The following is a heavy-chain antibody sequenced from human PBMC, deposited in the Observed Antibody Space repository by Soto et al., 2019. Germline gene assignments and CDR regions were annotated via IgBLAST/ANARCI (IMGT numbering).Heavy chain of an antibody. CDR3: ARDRGDSTSGDWFDP. CDR2: IYYSGST. Sequence: QVQLQESGPGLVKPSHTLSLTCTVSGGSISSGGYYWSWIRQHPGKGLDWIGYIYYSGSTYYNPSLKSRVTISVDTSKNQFSLKLSSVTAADTAVYYCARDRGDSTSGDWFDPWGQGTLVTVSS. V-gene: IGHV4-31*03. CDR1: GGSISSGGYY. J-gene: IGHJ5*02. D-gene: IGHD4-17*01.